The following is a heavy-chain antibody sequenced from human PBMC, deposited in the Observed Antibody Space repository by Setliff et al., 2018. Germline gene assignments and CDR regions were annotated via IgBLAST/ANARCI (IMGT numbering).Heavy chain of an antibody. CDR1: GYTFINFG. J-gene: IGHJ4*02. CDR2: ISPYTGNT. CDR3: ARSQWDGLWFKELLSN. Sequence: ASVKVSCKASGYTFINFGISWVRQAPGQGLEWVGWISPYTGNTYYAPRLQDRVTLTADISTNTAYMELRSLISDDTAVYYCARSQWDGLWFKELLSNWGQGTLVTVSS. D-gene: IGHD3-10*01. V-gene: IGHV1-18*01.